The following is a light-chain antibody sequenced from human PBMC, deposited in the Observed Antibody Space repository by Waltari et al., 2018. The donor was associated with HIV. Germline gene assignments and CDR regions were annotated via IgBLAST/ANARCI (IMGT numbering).Light chain of an antibody. CDR1: QFITNC. V-gene: IGKV1-5*03. CDR2: RTS. Sequence: DIEMTQSPSTLSASVGDRITITCRARQFITNCLAWYQQKPGKAPEVLIQRTSSLEKGVPARFSGSGSGTEFTLTISNLQPDDFATYYCQQYQSFPWLFGQGTKVEIK. CDR3: QQYQSFPWL. J-gene: IGKJ1*01.